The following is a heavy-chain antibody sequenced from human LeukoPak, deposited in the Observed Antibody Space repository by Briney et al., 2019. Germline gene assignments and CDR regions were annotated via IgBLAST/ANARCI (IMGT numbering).Heavy chain of an antibody. D-gene: IGHD3-10*01. CDR3: ARVRNYGSGSYYTRNPWFDP. CDR2: IYYTGNT. J-gene: IGHJ5*02. Sequence: SETLSLTCTVSGVSIITSNSYWGWIRQPPGKGLEWIGSIYYTGNTYYNASLKSQVTISVDTSKNQFSLKLSSVTAADTAVYYCARVRNYGSGSYYTRNPWFDPWGQGTLVTVSS. CDR1: GVSIITSNSY. V-gene: IGHV4-39*07.